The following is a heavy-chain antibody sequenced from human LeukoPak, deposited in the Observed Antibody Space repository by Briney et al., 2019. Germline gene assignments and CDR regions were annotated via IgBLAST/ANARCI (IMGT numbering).Heavy chain of an antibody. V-gene: IGHV4-39*07. Sequence: SETLSLTCTVSGGSISSSSYYWGWIRQPPGTGLEWIGSIYYSGSTYYNPSLKSRVTISVDTSKNQFSLKLSSVTAADTAVYYCARDYYYDSSGLNWFDPWGQGTLVTVSS. D-gene: IGHD3-22*01. J-gene: IGHJ5*02. CDR3: ARDYYYDSSGLNWFDP. CDR1: GGSISSSSYY. CDR2: IYYSGST.